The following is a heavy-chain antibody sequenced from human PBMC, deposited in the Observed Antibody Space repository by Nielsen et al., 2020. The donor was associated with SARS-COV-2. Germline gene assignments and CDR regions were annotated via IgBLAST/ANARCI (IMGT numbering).Heavy chain of an antibody. D-gene: IGHD5-24*01. CDR2: FDPEDGET. V-gene: IGHV1-24*01. CDR3: ASGRDGYSPFDY. CDR1: GYTLTGIS. J-gene: IGHJ4*02. Sequence: ASVKVSCKVSGYTLTGISMHWVRQAPGKGLEWMGGFDPEDGETIYAQKFQGRVTMTRDTSTSTVYMELSSLRSEDTAVYYCASGRDGYSPFDYWGQGTLVTVSS.